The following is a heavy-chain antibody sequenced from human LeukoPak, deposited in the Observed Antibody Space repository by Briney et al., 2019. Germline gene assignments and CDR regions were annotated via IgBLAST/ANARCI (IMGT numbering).Heavy chain of an antibody. Sequence: ASVKVSCKASGYRFISHYIHWVRQAPGQGPEWLGWMHAGNGNTRYPEKFEGRVTMTRDTSSNTAYMDLTSLRSDDTAVYYCARKGSYCVGGDCYSFDFWGQGTLVTVSS. D-gene: IGHD2-21*02. CDR2: MHAGNGNT. V-gene: IGHV1-2*02. CDR3: ARKGSYCVGGDCYSFDF. CDR1: GYRFISHY. J-gene: IGHJ4*02.